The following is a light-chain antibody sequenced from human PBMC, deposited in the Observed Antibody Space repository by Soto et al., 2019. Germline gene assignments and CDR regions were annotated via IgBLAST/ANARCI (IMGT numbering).Light chain of an antibody. CDR3: SAYTSSSTLV. CDR2: DIS. Sequence: QSALTQPASVSGSPGQSITISCTGTSSDVGGYNYVSWYQQHPGKAPKLMIYDISNRPSGVSNRFSGSKSGTTASLTIPGLQAEDEADYYCSAYTSSSTLVFGGGTKLTVL. CDR1: SSDVGGYNY. J-gene: IGLJ2*01. V-gene: IGLV2-14*01.